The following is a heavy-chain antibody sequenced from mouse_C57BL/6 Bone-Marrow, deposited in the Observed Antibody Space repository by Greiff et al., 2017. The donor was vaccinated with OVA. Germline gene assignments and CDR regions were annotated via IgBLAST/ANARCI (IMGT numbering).Heavy chain of an antibody. Sequence: QVQLKQSGAELARPGASVKLSCKASGYTFTSYGISWVKQRTGQGLEWIGEIYPRSGNTYYNEKFKGKATLTADKSSSTAYMELRSLTSEDSAVYFCARSPPITAVDYGGQGTTLTVSS. D-gene: IGHD1-1*01. J-gene: IGHJ2*01. CDR3: ARSPPITAVDY. V-gene: IGHV1-81*01. CDR2: IYPRSGNT. CDR1: GYTFTSYG.